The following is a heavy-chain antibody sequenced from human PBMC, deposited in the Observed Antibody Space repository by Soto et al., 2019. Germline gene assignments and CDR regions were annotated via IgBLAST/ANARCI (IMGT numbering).Heavy chain of an antibody. CDR2: IIPILGIA. D-gene: IGHD1-7*01. V-gene: IGHV1-69*04. CDR3: ARDAGVSGELYY. J-gene: IGHJ4*02. Sequence: ASVKVSCKASGGTFSSYTISWVRQAPGQGLEWMGRIIPILGIANYAQKFQGRVTITADKSTSTAYMELSSLRSEDTAVYYCARDAGVSGELYYWGQGTLVTVSS. CDR1: GGTFSSYT.